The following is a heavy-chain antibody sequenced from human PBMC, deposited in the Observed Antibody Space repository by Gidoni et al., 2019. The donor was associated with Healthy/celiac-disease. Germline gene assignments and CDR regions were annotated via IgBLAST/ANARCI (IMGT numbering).Heavy chain of an antibody. D-gene: IGHD3-10*01. CDR3: AKTVYYYGSGSRTKSRPPYYYYGMDV. CDR1: GFTFSSYA. V-gene: IGHV3-23*01. J-gene: IGHJ6*02. CDR2: ISGSGGST. Sequence: EVQLLESGGGLVQPGGSLRLSCAASGFTFSSYALSWVRQAPGKGLEWVSAISGSGGSTYYADSVKGRFTISRDNSKNTLYLQMNSLRAEDTAVYYCAKTVYYYGSGSRTKSRPPYYYYGMDVWGQGTTVTVSS.